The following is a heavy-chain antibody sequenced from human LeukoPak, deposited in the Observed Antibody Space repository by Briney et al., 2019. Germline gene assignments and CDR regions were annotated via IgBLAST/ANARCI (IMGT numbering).Heavy chain of an antibody. Sequence: ASVKVSCKASGYTFTDYGMHWVRQAPGQGLEWMAWINTGNGNAKYSEKFQGRVTITRDTSASTAYMDLSSLRSEDTAVYYCARRPFCGGDCLGFDSWGQGTLVTVSS. CDR1: GYTFTDYG. D-gene: IGHD2-21*02. V-gene: IGHV1-3*04. CDR2: INTGNGNA. J-gene: IGHJ4*02. CDR3: ARRPFCGGDCLGFDS.